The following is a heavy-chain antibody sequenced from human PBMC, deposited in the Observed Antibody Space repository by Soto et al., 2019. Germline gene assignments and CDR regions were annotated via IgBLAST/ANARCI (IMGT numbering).Heavy chain of an antibody. V-gene: IGHV3-21*01. CDR2: ISSSSSYI. CDR1: GFTFSSYS. J-gene: IGHJ3*02. D-gene: IGHD1-26*01. CDR3: ARESQEELIRPGSAFDI. Sequence: EVQLVESGGGLVKPGGSLRLSCAASGFTFSSYSMNWVRQAPGKGLEWVSSISSSSSYIYYADSVKGRCTISKDNTKNSLYLQMSSLRAEDTALYYCARESQEELIRPGSAFDIWGQGTMVTVSS.